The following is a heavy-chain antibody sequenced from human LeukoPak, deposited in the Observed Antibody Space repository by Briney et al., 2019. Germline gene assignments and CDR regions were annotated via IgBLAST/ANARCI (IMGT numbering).Heavy chain of an antibody. CDR3: ARDIQLYYYYYMDV. V-gene: IGHV4-4*07. Sequence: SETLSLTCTVSGGSISSYYWSWIRQPAGKGLEWIGRIYTSGSTNYNPSLKSRVTMSVDTSKNQFSLKLSSVAAADTAVYYCARDIQLYYYYYMDVWGKGTTVTVSS. J-gene: IGHJ6*03. CDR2: IYTSGST. CDR1: GGSISSYY. D-gene: IGHD2-2*01.